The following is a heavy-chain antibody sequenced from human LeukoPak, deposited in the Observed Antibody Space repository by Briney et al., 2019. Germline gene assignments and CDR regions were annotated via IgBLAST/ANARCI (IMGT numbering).Heavy chain of an antibody. CDR2: INHSGST. J-gene: IGHJ4*02. CDR1: GGSFSGYY. Sequence: SETLSLTCAVYGGSFSGYYWSWIRQPPGKGLEWIGEINHSGSTNYNPSLKSRVTISVDTSKNQFSLKLSSVTAADTAVYYCASRRTYSPFDYWGQGTLVTVSS. D-gene: IGHD1-26*01. V-gene: IGHV4-34*01. CDR3: ASRRTYSPFDY.